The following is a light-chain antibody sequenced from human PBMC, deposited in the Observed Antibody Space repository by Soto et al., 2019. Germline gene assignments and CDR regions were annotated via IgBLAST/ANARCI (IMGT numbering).Light chain of an antibody. CDR1: QRISNY. V-gene: IGKV1-39*01. J-gene: IGKJ2*01. CDR3: QQSDSSPYT. CDR2: AAS. Sequence: DIPMTQSPSSLSASVGDSVTIACRASQRISNYLNWYQQKPGRAPDLLIFAASILHSGVPSRFSGSGYGTDFTLTLSSLQPEDFATCYCQQSDSSPYTFGQGTKLEI.